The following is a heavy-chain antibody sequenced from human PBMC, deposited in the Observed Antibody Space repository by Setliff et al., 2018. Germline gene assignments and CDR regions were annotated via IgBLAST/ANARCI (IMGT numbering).Heavy chain of an antibody. CDR1: GHTFTNYG. Sequence: ASVKVSCKASGHTFTNYGSTWVRQAPGQGLEWMGMIITNTGKTSYPKKFQGRVTMTTDTYTGTGYMELRSLTSDDTAVYFCARFGGSCSSSSCYASDLWGQGTMVTVSS. CDR2: IITNTGKT. V-gene: IGHV1-18*01. CDR3: ARFGGSCSSSSCYASDL. J-gene: IGHJ3*01. D-gene: IGHD2-2*01.